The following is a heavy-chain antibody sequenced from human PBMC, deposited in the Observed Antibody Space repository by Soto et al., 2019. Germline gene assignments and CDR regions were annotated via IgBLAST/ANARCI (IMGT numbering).Heavy chain of an antibody. D-gene: IGHD5-12*01. CDR1: GGSISSNDYY. V-gene: IGHV4-39*01. CDR3: VRRRRDGYNQGFDY. Sequence: QLQLQESGPGLVKPSETLSLTCTVSGGSISSNDYYWGWIRQPPGKGLEWIGTIYYSVTTYYNPSLKSRVTISVDTSKNQFSLKLTSVTAADAAVYFCVRRRRDGYNQGFDYWGQGTLVTVSS. J-gene: IGHJ4*02. CDR2: IYYSVTT.